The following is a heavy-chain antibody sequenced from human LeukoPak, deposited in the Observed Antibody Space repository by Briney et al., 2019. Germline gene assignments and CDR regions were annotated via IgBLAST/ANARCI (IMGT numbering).Heavy chain of an antibody. CDR2: ISGNGGST. D-gene: IGHD3-22*01. CDR3: ATWYYYDSSGYYSFGGPFDY. CDR1: GFTFSSYS. Sequence: PGGSLRLSCAASGFTFSSYSMNWVRQAPGKGLEWVSGISGNGGSTFHADSVKGRFTISRDNSKNTLYLQMNSLRAEDTAVYYCATWYYYDSSGYYSFGGPFDYWGQGTLVTVSS. J-gene: IGHJ4*02. V-gene: IGHV3-23*01.